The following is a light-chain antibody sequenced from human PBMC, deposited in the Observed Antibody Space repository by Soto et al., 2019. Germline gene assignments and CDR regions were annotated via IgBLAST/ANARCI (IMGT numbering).Light chain of an antibody. V-gene: IGKV1-33*01. CDR1: QDISHH. Sequence: DIKMTQSPSSLSASVGDRVTITCQASQDISHHLAWYQQKPGKAPKLLIYDAFNLETGVPSRFSGRGSGTDFTFTISSLQPEDIATYYCQQYDSLPRTFGQGTKVEIK. CDR3: QQYDSLPRT. J-gene: IGKJ1*01. CDR2: DAF.